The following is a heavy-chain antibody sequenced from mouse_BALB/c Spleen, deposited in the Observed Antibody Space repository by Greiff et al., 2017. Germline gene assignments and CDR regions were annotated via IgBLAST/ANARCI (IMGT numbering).Heavy chain of an antibody. J-gene: IGHJ3*01. V-gene: IGHV14-3*02. Sequence: EVQLQQSGAELVKPGASVKLSCTASGFNIKDTYMHWVKQRPEQGLEWIGRIDPANGNTKYDPKFQGKATITADTSSNTAYLQLSSLTSEDTAVYYCASEIYYGNAWFAYWGQGTLVTVAA. D-gene: IGHD2-1*01. CDR2: IDPANGNT. CDR3: ASEIYYGNAWFAY. CDR1: GFNIKDTY.